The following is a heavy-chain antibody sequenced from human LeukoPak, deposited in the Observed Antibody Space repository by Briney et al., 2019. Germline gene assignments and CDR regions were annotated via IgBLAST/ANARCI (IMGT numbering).Heavy chain of an antibody. CDR2: IRETGDS. Sequence: PGGSLRLSCVGSGLALRNYHVTWVRQAPGKGLEWVADIRETGDSHYADSVKGRFTISRENAKNSVYLQMNSLRADDTAVYYCAATGRWGQGTLVAVSS. CDR3: AATGR. J-gene: IGHJ4*02. V-gene: IGHV3-69-1*02. CDR1: GLALRNYH.